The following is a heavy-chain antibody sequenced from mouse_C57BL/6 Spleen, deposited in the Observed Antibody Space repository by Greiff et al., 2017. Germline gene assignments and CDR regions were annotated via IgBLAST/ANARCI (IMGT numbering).Heavy chain of an antibody. J-gene: IGHJ4*01. CDR1: GYSFTDYN. V-gene: IGHV1-39*01. CDR3: ARYGPITTVVARDAMDY. Sequence: EVQLQQSGPELVKPGASVKISCKASGYSFTDYNMNWVKQSNGKSLEWIGVINPNYGTTSYNQKFKGKATLTVDQSSSTAYMQLNSLTSEDSAVYYCARYGPITTVVARDAMDYWGQGTSVTVSS. CDR2: INPNYGTT. D-gene: IGHD1-1*01.